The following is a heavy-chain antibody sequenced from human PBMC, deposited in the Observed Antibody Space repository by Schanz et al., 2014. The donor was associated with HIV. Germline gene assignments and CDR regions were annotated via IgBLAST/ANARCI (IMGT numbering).Heavy chain of an antibody. CDR1: GFTFSNYA. V-gene: IGHV3-30-3*01. CDR3: ARDHLVVVTASLDY. J-gene: IGHJ4*02. D-gene: IGHD2-21*02. CDR2: ISYDGSNK. Sequence: QGQLVESGGGVVQPGRSLRLSWAVSGFTFSNYAMHWVRQAPGKGLEWVAVISYDGSNKYYADSVKGRFTISRDNSKNTLYLQMSSLRAEDTAVYYCARDHLVVVTASLDYWGQGTLVTVSS.